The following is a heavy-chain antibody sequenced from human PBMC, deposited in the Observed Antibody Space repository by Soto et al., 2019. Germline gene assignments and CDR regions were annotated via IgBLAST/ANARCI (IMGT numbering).Heavy chain of an antibody. V-gene: IGHV3-23*01. Sequence: GGSLRLSCAASGFTFSSYAMSWVRQAPGKGLEWVSAISGSGGSTYYAASVKGRFTISRDNSKNTLYLQMNSLRAEDTAVYYCARDDYGDLLFDYWGQGTLVTVSS. CDR2: ISGSGGST. CDR1: GFTFSSYA. J-gene: IGHJ4*02. D-gene: IGHD4-17*01. CDR3: ARDDYGDLLFDY.